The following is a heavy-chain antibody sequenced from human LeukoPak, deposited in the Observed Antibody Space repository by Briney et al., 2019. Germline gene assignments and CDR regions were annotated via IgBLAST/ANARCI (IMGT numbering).Heavy chain of an antibody. Sequence: GGSLRLSRAASGFTFSSYGMHWVRQAPGKGLEWVAVISYDGSNKYYADSVKGRFTISRDNSKNTLYLQMNSLRAEDTAVYYCAKDAYGSGSYYLNWFDPWGQGTLVTVSS. CDR2: ISYDGSNK. D-gene: IGHD3-10*01. V-gene: IGHV3-30*18. CDR1: GFTFSSYG. CDR3: AKDAYGSGSYYLNWFDP. J-gene: IGHJ5*02.